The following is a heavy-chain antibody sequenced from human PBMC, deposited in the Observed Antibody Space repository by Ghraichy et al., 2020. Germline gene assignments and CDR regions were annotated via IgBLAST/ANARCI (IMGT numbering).Heavy chain of an antibody. CDR2: IYYSGST. J-gene: IGHJ6*03. V-gene: IGHV4-59*08. CDR3: ARRVSSSSGNYYYYYMDV. Sequence: SETLSLTCTVSGGSISSYYWSWIRQPPGKGLEWIGYIYYSGSTNYNPSLKSRVTISVDTSKNQFSLKLSSVTAADTAVYYRARRVSSSSGNYYYYYMDVWGKGTTVTVSS. CDR1: GGSISSYY. D-gene: IGHD6-6*01.